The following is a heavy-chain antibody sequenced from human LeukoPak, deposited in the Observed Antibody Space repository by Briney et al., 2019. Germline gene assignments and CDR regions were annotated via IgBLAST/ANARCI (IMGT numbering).Heavy chain of an antibody. CDR3: AKDLSGCSGGSCYPDAFDI. Sequence: GGSLRLSCAASGFTFSSYAMSWARQAPGKGLEWVSAFSGSGGSTYYADSVKGRFTISRDNSKNTLYLQMNSLRAEDTAVYYCAKDLSGCSGGSCYPDAFDIWGQGTMVTVSS. CDR2: FSGSGGST. CDR1: GFTFSSYA. J-gene: IGHJ3*02. D-gene: IGHD2-15*01. V-gene: IGHV3-23*01.